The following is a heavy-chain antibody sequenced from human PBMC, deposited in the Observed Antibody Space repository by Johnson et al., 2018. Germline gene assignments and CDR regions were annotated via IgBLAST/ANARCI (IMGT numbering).Heavy chain of an antibody. V-gene: IGHV1-8*01. D-gene: IGHD5-12*01. CDR3: GRGSYDPDAFDI. J-gene: IGHJ3*02. CDR2: MNPNRGNT. Sequence: VQLVQSGAEVKQPXASVXVSCKASGSTFTSYDINWVRQATGQGLEWMGWMNPNRGNTGYAQKFEGRVTMTRNTSISTAYMELSSLRSEDTAVYYGGRGSYDPDAFDIWGQGTMVTVSS. CDR1: GSTFTSYD.